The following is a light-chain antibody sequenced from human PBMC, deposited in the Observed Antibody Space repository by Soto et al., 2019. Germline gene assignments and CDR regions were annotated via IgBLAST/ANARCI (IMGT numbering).Light chain of an antibody. V-gene: IGKV1-39*01. J-gene: IGKJ2*01. CDR1: QSISSY. CDR3: QQSYSTPYT. Sequence: DTQMTQFPSSLSASVGDRVIITCRASQSISSYLNWYQQKPGKAPKLLIYAASSLQSGVPSRFSGSGSGTDFTLTISSLQPEDFATYYCQQSYSTPYTFGQGTK. CDR2: AAS.